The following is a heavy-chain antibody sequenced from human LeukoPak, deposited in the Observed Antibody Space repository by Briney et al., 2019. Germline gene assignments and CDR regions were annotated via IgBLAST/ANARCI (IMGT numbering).Heavy chain of an antibody. D-gene: IGHD2-21*01. V-gene: IGHV3-23*05. CDR3: ARHLGVEKCVSSTPFCYGGYCYFPDAGDDAFDI. J-gene: IGHJ3*02. CDR2: LYANGKT. CDR1: GFTFSRYA. Sequence: GGSLRLSCAASGFTFSRYAMSWVREAPGGGLEWVSLLYANGKTYYAASVRGRFIISRDNFRNTLPLQMNSLTVEDTALYYCARHLGVEKCVSSTPFCYGGYCYFPDAGDDAFDIWGQGTMVTVSS.